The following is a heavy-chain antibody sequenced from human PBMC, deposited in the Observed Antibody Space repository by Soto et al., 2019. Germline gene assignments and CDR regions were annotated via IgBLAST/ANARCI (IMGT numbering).Heavy chain of an antibody. CDR1: GGSFSGYQ. V-gene: IGHV4-34*01. D-gene: IGHD6-19*01. J-gene: IGHJ5*02. Sequence: QMQLQQWGARLLKPSETLSLTCTLYGGSFSGYQWSWIRQPPGKGLDWIGEVNHIGGTNYNPSLKSRVTICLDVSKREFSLQVSSVTSADTAVYYCARGLYRSPVAWFDTWGRGTLVTGCS. CDR2: VNHIGGT. CDR3: ARGLYRSPVAWFDT.